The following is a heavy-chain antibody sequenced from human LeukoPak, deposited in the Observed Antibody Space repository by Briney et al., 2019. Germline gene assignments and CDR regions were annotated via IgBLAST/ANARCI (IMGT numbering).Heavy chain of an antibody. Sequence: ASVKVSCKASGYTFTSYGISWVRQAPGQGLEWMGWISAYNDNTNYAQKLQGRVTMTTDTSTSTAYMELRSLRSDDTAVYYCAREDCSGGSCYSGHSYYGMDVWGQGTTVTVSS. J-gene: IGHJ6*02. CDR1: GYTFTSYG. V-gene: IGHV1-18*01. CDR3: AREDCSGGSCYSGHSYYGMDV. D-gene: IGHD2-15*01. CDR2: ISAYNDNT.